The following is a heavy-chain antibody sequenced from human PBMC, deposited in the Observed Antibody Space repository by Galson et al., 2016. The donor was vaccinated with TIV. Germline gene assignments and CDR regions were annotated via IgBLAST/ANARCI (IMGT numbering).Heavy chain of an antibody. Sequence: VSCKASGYTFTSYYMHWVRQAPGQGLEWMGIINPSGGSTSYAQKFQGRVTMTRDTSTSTVYMELSSLRSEDTAVYYCARVLEVAGTDYWGQGTLVTVSS. CDR2: INPSGGST. V-gene: IGHV1-46*01. CDR3: ARVLEVAGTDY. D-gene: IGHD6-19*01. CDR1: GYTFTSYY. J-gene: IGHJ4*02.